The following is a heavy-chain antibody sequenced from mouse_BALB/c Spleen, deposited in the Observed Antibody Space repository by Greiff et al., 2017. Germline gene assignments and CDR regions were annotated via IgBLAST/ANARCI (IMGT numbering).Heavy chain of an antibody. D-gene: IGHD2-1*01. CDR2: ISYSGST. CDR1: GYSITSDYA. V-gene: IGHV3-2*02. CDR3: SRYGNYDAMDD. J-gene: IGHJ4*01. Sequence: EVKLVESGPGLVKPSQSLSLTCTVTGYSITSDYAWNWIRQFPGNKLEWMGYISYSGSTNYNPSLKSRISITRDTSKNQFFLQSNSVTTEDTATYYCSRYGNYDAMDDWGQGTSGTVSS.